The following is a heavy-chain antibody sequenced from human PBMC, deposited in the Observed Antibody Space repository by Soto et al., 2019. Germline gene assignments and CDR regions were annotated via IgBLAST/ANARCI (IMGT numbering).Heavy chain of an antibody. Sequence: QVQLVQSGAEVKKPGASVKVSCKASGYTFTSYDINWVRQATGQGLEWMGWMNPNSGNTGYAQKFQGRVTMTRNTTISTGYMELSSLRSEDTAVYYGARGAYTAMVGYFDYWGQGTLVTVSS. CDR1: GYTFTSYD. V-gene: IGHV1-8*01. D-gene: IGHD5-18*01. CDR2: MNPNSGNT. J-gene: IGHJ4*02. CDR3: ARGAYTAMVGYFDY.